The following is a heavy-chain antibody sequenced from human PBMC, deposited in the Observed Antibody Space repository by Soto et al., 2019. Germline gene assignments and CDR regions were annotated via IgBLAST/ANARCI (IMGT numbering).Heavy chain of an antibody. CDR1: GFPFSSYA. V-gene: IGHV3-23*01. Sequence: PGGSLRLSCAASGFPFSSYAMSWVRQAPGKGLEWVSAISGSGGSTYYADSVKGRFTISRDNSKNTLYLQMNSLRAEDTAVYYCAKVVVVTAIPIYYYGMDVWGQGTTVTVS. CDR3: AKVVVVTAIPIYYYGMDV. J-gene: IGHJ6*02. D-gene: IGHD2-21*02. CDR2: ISGSGGST.